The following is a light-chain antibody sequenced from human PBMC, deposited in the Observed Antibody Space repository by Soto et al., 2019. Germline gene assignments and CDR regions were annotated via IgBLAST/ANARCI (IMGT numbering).Light chain of an antibody. CDR3: SSFAVSNSFV. CDR2: EVN. J-gene: IGLJ1*01. CDR1: SNDVGGYNY. V-gene: IGLV2-8*01. Sequence: QSVLTQPPSASGSPGQSVTISCTGTSNDVGGYNYVSWYQQHPGKAPTLMIYEVNKWPSGVPDRFSGSKSGNTASLTVSGLQAEDEADYYCSSFAVSNSFVFGTGTKVTVL.